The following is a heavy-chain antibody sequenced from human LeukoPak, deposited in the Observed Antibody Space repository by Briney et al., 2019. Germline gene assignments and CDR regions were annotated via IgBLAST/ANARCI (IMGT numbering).Heavy chain of an antibody. CDR3: ALTGDFRSPFHGMDV. Sequence: SVKVSCKASGGTFSSYAISWVRQAPGQGLEWMGGIIPIFGTANYAQRFQGRVTITADESTSTAYMELSSLRSEDTAVYYCALTGDFRSPFHGMDVWGQGTTVTVSS. CDR1: GGTFSSYA. V-gene: IGHV1-69*13. CDR2: IIPIFGTA. J-gene: IGHJ6*02. D-gene: IGHD7-27*01.